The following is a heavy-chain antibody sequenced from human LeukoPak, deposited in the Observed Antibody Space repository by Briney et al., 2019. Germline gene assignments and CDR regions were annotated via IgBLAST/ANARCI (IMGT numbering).Heavy chain of an antibody. CDR2: ISGSGGGT. CDR1: GLTFRNYA. J-gene: IGHJ4*02. Sequence: ESGGSLRLSCAASGLTFRNYAMNWVRQAPGKGLEWVSSISGSGGGTFYADSVKGRFTISRDNSKKTVYLQMQSLRVEDTAVYYCAKAMVRGYVDYWGQGTLVTVSS. V-gene: IGHV3-23*01. D-gene: IGHD3-10*01. CDR3: AKAMVRGYVDY.